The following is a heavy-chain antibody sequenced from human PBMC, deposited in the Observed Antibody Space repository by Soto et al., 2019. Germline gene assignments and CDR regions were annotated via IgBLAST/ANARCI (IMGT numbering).Heavy chain of an antibody. Sequence: GGSLRLSCTCSGFTFGDYAISWSRQAPGKGLEWLSYIDSSSKTIYYADSVKGRFIISRDNAKNSLYLQMNSLRDEDTAVYHCARGGVATIFGDSWGQGTLVTVSS. CDR1: GFTFGDYA. CDR2: IDSSSKTI. J-gene: IGHJ4*02. D-gene: IGHD5-12*01. CDR3: ARGGVATIFGDS. V-gene: IGHV3-48*02.